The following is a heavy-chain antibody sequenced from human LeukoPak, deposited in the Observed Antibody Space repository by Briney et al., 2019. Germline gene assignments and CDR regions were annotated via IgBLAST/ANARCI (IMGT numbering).Heavy chain of an antibody. CDR2: IGNTET. J-gene: IGHJ4*02. CDR3: AKDWIQFNRVFDCFDS. V-gene: IGHV3-23*01. D-gene: IGHD5-18*01. Sequence: GGSLRLSCATSGFPFESNAMSWVRQAPGKGLEWVATIGNTETFYADSVTGRFTIPRDNSKNTVNLQMNRLRVEDTAIYYCAKDWIQFNRVFDCFDSWGQGTLVTVSS. CDR1: GFPFESNA.